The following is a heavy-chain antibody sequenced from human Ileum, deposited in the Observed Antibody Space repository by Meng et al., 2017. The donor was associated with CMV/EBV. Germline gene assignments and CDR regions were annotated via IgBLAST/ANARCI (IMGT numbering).Heavy chain of an antibody. D-gene: IGHD6-6*01. V-gene: IGHV4-4*02. CDR2: IYHTGST. J-gene: IGHJ4*02. Sequence: LTCAVSGDSISGINWWSWVRQPPGKGLEWIGEIYHTGSTNYNPSLKSRVTISVDKPKNQFSLKLSSVTAADTAVYYCASQKPGRPLEYWGQGTLVTVSS. CDR1: GDSISGINW. CDR3: ASQKPGRPLEY.